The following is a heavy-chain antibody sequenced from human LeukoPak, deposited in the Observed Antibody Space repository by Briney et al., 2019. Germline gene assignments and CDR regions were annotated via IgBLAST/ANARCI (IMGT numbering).Heavy chain of an antibody. J-gene: IGHJ4*02. D-gene: IGHD4-23*01. CDR2: IASDGSST. CDR3: ARGRPHGNDY. CDR1: GFTFSSYS. V-gene: IGHV3-74*01. Sequence: GGSLRLSCAASGFTFSSYSINWVRQAPGKGLVWVSRIASDGSSTTYADSVKGRFSISRDNAKNTLYLQMNSLRVEDTAVYYCARGRPHGNDYWGQGTLVTVSS.